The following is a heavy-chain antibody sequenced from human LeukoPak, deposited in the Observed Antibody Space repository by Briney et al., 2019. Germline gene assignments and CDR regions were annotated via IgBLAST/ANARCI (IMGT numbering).Heavy chain of an antibody. CDR3: ARSIAARPGWFDP. CDR2: IIPILGIA. J-gene: IGHJ5*02. D-gene: IGHD6-6*01. V-gene: IGHV1-69*04. Sequence: PVKVSCKASGGTFSSYAISWVRQAPGQGLEWMGRIIPILGIANYAQKFQGRVTITADKSTSTAYMELSSLRSEDTAVYYCARSIAARPGWFDPWGQGTLVTVSS. CDR1: GGTFSSYA.